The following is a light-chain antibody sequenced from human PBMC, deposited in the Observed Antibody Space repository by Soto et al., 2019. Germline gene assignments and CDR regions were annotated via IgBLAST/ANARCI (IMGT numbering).Light chain of an antibody. CDR1: TGAVTSGHY. Sequence: AVVTQEPSLTVSPGGTVTLTCASSTGAVTSGHYANWLQQKPGQAPRALIYSTDTKHSWTPARFSGSLLGGKAALTLSGVRPEDEADYYCLLYYGGAVIFGGGTKVTVL. CDR2: STD. V-gene: IGLV7-43*01. J-gene: IGLJ2*01. CDR3: LLYYGGAVI.